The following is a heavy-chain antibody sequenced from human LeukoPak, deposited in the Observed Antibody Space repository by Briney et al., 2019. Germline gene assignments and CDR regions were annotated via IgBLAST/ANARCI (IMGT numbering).Heavy chain of an antibody. CDR1: AFISSTYD. J-gene: IGHJ3*02. Sequence: GGSLRLSCAASAFISSTYDVHWVRQAPGKGLEWVAVTSHDGSNKNYADSVKGRFTISRDNSKNTLYLQMNSLRDEDTAVYYCARDRDYYDSSGSYLDAFDIWGQGTMVTVSS. CDR2: TSHDGSNK. D-gene: IGHD3-22*01. V-gene: IGHV3-30-3*01. CDR3: ARDRDYYDSSGSYLDAFDI.